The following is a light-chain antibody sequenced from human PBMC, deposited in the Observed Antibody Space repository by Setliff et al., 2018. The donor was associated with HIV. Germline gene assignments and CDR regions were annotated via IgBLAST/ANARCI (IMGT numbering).Light chain of an antibody. J-gene: IGLJ3*02. CDR3: CSYAGSSTLV. CDR1: NSDVGSYNL. CDR2: EVS. V-gene: IGLV2-23*02. Sequence: ALAQPASVSGSPGQSITISCTGANSDVGSYNLVSWYQQHPGKAPKLMISEVSKRPSGVSNRFSGSKSGNTASLTISGLQAEDGADYYCCSYAGSSTLVFGGGTKVTVL.